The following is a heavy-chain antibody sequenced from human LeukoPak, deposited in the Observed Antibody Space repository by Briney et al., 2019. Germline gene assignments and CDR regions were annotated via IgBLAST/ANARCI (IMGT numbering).Heavy chain of an antibody. J-gene: IGHJ6*03. CDR2: ISDLSNNR. CDR1: GFTFSDYY. V-gene: IGHV3-11*04. CDR3: AREVTIFGEYYYYMDV. D-gene: IGHD3-3*01. Sequence: PGGSLRLSCAASGFTFSDYYMSWIRQAPGKGLEWLSYISDLSNNRYYADTVKGRFIISRDDAKNSVYLQMSSLRAEDTAVYYCAREVTIFGEYYYYMDVWGKGTTVTVSS.